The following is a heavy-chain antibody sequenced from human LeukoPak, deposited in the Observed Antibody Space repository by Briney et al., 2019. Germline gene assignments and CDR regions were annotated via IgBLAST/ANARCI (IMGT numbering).Heavy chain of an antibody. CDR2: INPNSGGT. Sequence: GASVKVSCKASGYTFTGYYMHWVRQAPGQGLEWMGWINPNSGGTNYAQKLQGRVTMTRDTSISTAYMELSRLRSDDTAVYYCARDYYYDSSGYLDYWGQGTPVSVSS. CDR1: GYTFTGYY. V-gene: IGHV1-2*02. D-gene: IGHD3-22*01. J-gene: IGHJ4*02. CDR3: ARDYYYDSSGYLDY.